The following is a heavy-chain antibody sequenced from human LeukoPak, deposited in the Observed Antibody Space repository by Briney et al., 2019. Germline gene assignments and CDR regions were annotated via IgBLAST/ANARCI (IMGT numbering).Heavy chain of an antibody. V-gene: IGHV3-7*03. CDR3: ARDQIPYSSSSTAYYYYGMDV. D-gene: IGHD6-13*01. Sequence: PGGSLRLSCAASGFTLSRYWMSWVRQAPGKGLEWVANINHEGSEKYYVDSVKGRFTISRDNAKNSLYLQMNSLRIEDTAVYYCARDQIPYSSSSTAYYYYGMDVWGQGTTVTVSS. CDR1: GFTLSRYW. J-gene: IGHJ6*02. CDR2: INHEGSEK.